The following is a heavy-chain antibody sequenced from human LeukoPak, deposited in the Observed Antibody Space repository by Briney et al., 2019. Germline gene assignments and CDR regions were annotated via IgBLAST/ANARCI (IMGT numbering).Heavy chain of an antibody. Sequence: LSLSCAASGFTFRTFAMAWVREAPGKELQWVSSIDGSGDSTYYADSVKGRFTIARDNSKNTLYLQMNRLRAGDTAVYYCAKVIDTSIAVASADSDYWGQGNLVTVSS. CDR2: IDGSGDST. D-gene: IGHD6-19*01. CDR1: GFTFRTFA. J-gene: IGHJ4*02. V-gene: IGHV3-23*01. CDR3: AKVIDTSIAVASADSDY.